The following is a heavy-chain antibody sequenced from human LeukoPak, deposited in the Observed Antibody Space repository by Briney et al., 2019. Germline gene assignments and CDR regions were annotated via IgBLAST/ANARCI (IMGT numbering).Heavy chain of an antibody. CDR1: GGSISSYY. CDR2: IYYSGST. CDR3: ARERLDYGSGSYYRLNWFDP. J-gene: IGHJ5*02. D-gene: IGHD3-10*01. Sequence: SETLSLTCTVSGGSISSYYWSWIRQPPGKGLEWIGYIYYSGSTNYNPSLKSRVTISVDTSKDQFSLKLSSVTAADTAVYYCARERLDYGSGSYYRLNWFDPWGQGTLVTVSS. V-gene: IGHV4-59*01.